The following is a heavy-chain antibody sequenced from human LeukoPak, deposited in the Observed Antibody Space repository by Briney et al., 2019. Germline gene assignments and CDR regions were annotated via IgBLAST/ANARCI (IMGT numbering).Heavy chain of an antibody. J-gene: IGHJ5*02. CDR3: ARDVGDIVTIPAAISVP. CDR1: GYTCSSYG. CDR2: ISAYNGNT. D-gene: IGHD2-2*01. V-gene: IGHV1-18*01. Sequence: ASVKVSCKASGYTCSSYGISWVRQAPGQGLEWMGWISAYNGNTNYAQMLQGRVTMTTDTSTSTAYKEVRSLRSDDTAMYYCARDVGDIVTIPAAISVPWGQGTLVTVSS.